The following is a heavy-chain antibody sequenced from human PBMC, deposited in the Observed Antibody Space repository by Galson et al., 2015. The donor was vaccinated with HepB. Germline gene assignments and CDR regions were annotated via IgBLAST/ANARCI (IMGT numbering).Heavy chain of an antibody. CDR1: GFIFRHHA. D-gene: IGHD3-16*01. V-gene: IGHV3-23*01. Sequence: SLRLSCAGSGFIFRHHAMAWIRQAPGKGLEWVSGINGRGSTRSYSDAVKGRFSISRDNSTDTVFLQMDNLRAEYTAVYYCVKEGSWFGGGWFDPWGQGALVTVS. CDR3: VKEGSWFGGGWFDP. J-gene: IGHJ5*02. CDR2: INGRGSTR.